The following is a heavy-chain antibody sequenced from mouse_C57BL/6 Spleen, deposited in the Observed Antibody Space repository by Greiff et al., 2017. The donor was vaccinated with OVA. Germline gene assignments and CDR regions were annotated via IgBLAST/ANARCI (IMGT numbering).Heavy chain of an antibody. CDR3: ARSGYDYDEGVAY. Sequence: VQLQQSGPELVKPGASVKISCKASGYTFTDYYMNWVKQSHGKSLEWIGDINPNNGGTSYNQKFKGKATLTVDKSSSTAYMELRSLTSEDSAVYYCARSGYDYDEGVAYWGQGTLVTVSA. J-gene: IGHJ3*01. D-gene: IGHD2-4*01. CDR1: GYTFTDYY. V-gene: IGHV1-26*01. CDR2: INPNNGGT.